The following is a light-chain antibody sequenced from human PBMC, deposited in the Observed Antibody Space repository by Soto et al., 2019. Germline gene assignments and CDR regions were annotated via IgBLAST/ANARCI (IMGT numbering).Light chain of an antibody. CDR2: LGS. V-gene: IGKV2-28*01. CDR1: QSLLHSNGYNY. Sequence: DIVMTQSPLSLPVTPGEPASISCRSSQSLLHSNGYNYLDWYLQKPGQSPQLLIYLGSNRASGVPDRFSGSGSGTEFTLSISSLQSEDFALYYCQQYDKWPQTLGQGTKVDIK. CDR3: QQYDKWPQT. J-gene: IGKJ1*01.